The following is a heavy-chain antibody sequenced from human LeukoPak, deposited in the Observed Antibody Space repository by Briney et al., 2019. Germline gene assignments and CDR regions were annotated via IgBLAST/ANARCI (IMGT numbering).Heavy chain of an antibody. J-gene: IGHJ6*03. D-gene: IGHD6-25*01. CDR3: AREAVYYYYMDV. CDR2: ISSSSSYI. Sequence: GGSLRLSCAASGFTFSSYSITWVRQAPGKGLEWVSSISSSSSYISYADSVKGRFTISRDNAKNSLYLQMNSLRAEDTAVYYCAREAVYYYYMDVWGKGTTVTVSS. CDR1: GFTFSSYS. V-gene: IGHV3-21*01.